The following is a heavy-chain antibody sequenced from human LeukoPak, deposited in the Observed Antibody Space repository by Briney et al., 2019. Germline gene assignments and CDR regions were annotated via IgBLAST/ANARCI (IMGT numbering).Heavy chain of an antibody. V-gene: IGHV5-51*01. CDR3: ARRSTISARLFDS. Sequence: GESLKISCKGSGYSFTSYWIGWARQVPGKGLEWMGIIYPGDSDTRYSPSFQGQVTISADKSISTAYLQWSSLKASDTAMYYCARRSTISARLFDSWGQGTLVTVSS. CDR2: IYPGDSDT. D-gene: IGHD6-6*01. J-gene: IGHJ4*02. CDR1: GYSFTSYW.